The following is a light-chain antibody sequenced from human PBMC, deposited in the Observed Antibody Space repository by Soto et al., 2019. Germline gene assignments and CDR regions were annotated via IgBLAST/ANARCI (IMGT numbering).Light chain of an antibody. CDR1: SSDVGGYNY. V-gene: IGLV2-14*01. J-gene: IGLJ1*01. Sequence: QSALTQPASVSGSPGQSITISCTGTSSDVGGYNYVSWYQQHPGKAPQLMIYEVNNRPSEVSNRFSGSKSANTASLTISGLQPEDEADYYCNSYTSRYTLVLGTGTKVTVL. CDR2: EVN. CDR3: NSYTSRYTLV.